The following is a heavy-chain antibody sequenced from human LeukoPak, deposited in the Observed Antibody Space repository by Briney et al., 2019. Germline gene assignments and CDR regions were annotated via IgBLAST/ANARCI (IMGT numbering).Heavy chain of an antibody. Sequence: PSETLSLICTVSGGSISNYYWSWIRQAPGKGLEWIGYIYYSGSTKYNPSLKSRVTISIDTSKNQFSLKVSSVTAADTAIYYCARHEPARPRFDPWGQGTLVTVSS. CDR3: ARHEPARPRFDP. CDR1: GGSISNYY. J-gene: IGHJ5*02. V-gene: IGHV4-59*13. D-gene: IGHD1-14*01. CDR2: IYYSGST.